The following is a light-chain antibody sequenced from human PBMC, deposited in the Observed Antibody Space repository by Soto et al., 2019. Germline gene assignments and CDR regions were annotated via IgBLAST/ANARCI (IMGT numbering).Light chain of an antibody. V-gene: IGKV3-20*01. CDR3: QKYGSSPPIT. Sequence: IGMKMSPAALSLYPGERATLSCRASQTIDNTLAWYQRKPGQAPRLLIYDASTRATGVPARFSGSGSGTDFTLTISRLEPEDFAVYYCQKYGSSPPITFGQGTRLENK. J-gene: IGKJ5*01. CDR2: DAS. CDR1: QTIDNT.